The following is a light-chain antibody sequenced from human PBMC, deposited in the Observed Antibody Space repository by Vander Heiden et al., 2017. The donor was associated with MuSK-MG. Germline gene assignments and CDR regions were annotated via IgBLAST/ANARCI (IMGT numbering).Light chain of an antibody. Sequence: SSQSLLHSNGYNYLDWYLQKAGQSPQLLIYLGSNRASGVPDRVSGSGSGTDFTLKISRVEAEDVGVYYCMQALQSPRTFGQGTKVEIK. V-gene: IGKV2-28*01. J-gene: IGKJ1*01. CDR2: LGS. CDR3: MQALQSPRT. CDR1: QSLLHSNGYNY.